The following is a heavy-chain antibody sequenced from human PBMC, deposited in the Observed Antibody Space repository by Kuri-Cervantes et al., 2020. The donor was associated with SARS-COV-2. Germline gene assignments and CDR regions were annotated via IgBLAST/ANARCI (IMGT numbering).Heavy chain of an antibody. CDR1: GFTFSNAW. D-gene: IGHD2-2*01. V-gene: IGHV3-15*01. CDR3: TTDQVAGSYCSSTSCYEDY. Sequence: GESLKISCAASGFTFSNAWMSWVRQAPGKGLEWVGRIKSKTDGGTTDYAAPVKGRFTISGDDSKNTLYLQMNSLKTEDTAVYYCTTDQVAGSYCSSTSCYEDYWGQGTLVTVSS. CDR2: IKSKTDGGTT. J-gene: IGHJ4*02.